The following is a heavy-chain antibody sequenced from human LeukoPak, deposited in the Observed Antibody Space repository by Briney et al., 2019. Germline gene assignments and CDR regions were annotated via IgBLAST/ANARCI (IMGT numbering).Heavy chain of an antibody. CDR2: INWNGGYT. D-gene: IGHD6-13*01. CDR1: GFRLDDYG. V-gene: IGHV3-20*04. Sequence: PGGSLRLSCAASGFRLDDYGMTWVRQAPGKGLEWVSGINWNGGYTGYADSVQGRFTISRDNAKNSLYLQMDSLRAEDTALYFCARYASSWEPASSVDFWGQGTPVTVSS. CDR3: ARYASSWEPASSVDF. J-gene: IGHJ4*02.